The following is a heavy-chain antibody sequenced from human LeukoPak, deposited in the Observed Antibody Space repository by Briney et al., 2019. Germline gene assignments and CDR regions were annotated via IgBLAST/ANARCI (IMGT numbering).Heavy chain of an antibody. CDR3: ARGLAGSGYPNP. CDR2: ISAYNGNT. J-gene: IGHJ5*02. Sequence: ASVKVSCKASGGTFSSYAISWVRQAPGQGLEWMGWISAYNGNTNYAQKLQGRVTMTTDTSTSTAYMELRSLRSDDTAVYYCARGLAGSGYPNPWGQGTLVTVSS. V-gene: IGHV1-18*01. CDR1: GGTFSSYA. D-gene: IGHD3-22*01.